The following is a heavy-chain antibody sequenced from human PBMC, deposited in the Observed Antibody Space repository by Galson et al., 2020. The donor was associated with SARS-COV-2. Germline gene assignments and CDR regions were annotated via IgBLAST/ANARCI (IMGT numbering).Heavy chain of an antibody. CDR3: ARDREECSSTSCYKDSFDY. D-gene: IGHD2-2*02. CDR1: GFTFSSYE. J-gene: IGHJ4*02. Sequence: GESLKISCAASGFTFSSYEMNWVRQAPGKGLEWISYISNSGSTIYYADSVKGQFTVSRDNAKNSLYLQMNSLRAEDTGVYYCARDREECSSTSCYKDSFDYWGQGTLVTVSS. V-gene: IGHV3-48*03. CDR2: ISNSGSTI.